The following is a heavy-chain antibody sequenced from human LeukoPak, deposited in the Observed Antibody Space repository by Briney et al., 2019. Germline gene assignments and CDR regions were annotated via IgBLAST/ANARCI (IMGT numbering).Heavy chain of an antibody. D-gene: IGHD3/OR15-3a*01. CDR1: GFTFSSYG. CDR2: IIASGGTT. Sequence: GGSLRLSCEASGFTFSSYGMSWVRQAPGKGLEWVSGIIASGGTTYYADSGKGRLTISRDNSKNTLYLQMNSLRADDTAIYFCAKAVYDFWSAYDYWGQGTLVTVSS. J-gene: IGHJ4*02. CDR3: AKAVYDFWSAYDY. V-gene: IGHV3-23*01.